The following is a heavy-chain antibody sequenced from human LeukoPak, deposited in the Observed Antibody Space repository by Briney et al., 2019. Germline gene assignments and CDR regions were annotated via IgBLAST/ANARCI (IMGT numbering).Heavy chain of an antibody. Sequence: PGGSLRPSCTASGFNFGDYTMSWVRQAPGKGLEWVGFIRGKAYGGATEYAASVKGRFTISRDDSKNIAYLQMNSLKTEDTAVYYCTRGGSHWFDPWGQGTLVTVSS. D-gene: IGHD1-26*01. V-gene: IGHV3-49*04. CDR3: TRGGSHWFDP. CDR1: GFNFGDYT. CDR2: IRGKAYGGAT. J-gene: IGHJ5*02.